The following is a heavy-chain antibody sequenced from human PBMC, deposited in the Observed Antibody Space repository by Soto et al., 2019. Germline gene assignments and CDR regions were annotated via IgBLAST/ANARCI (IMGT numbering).Heavy chain of an antibody. Sequence: QVQLVESGGGVVQPGRSLRLSCAASGFTFSSYGMHWVRQAPGKGLEWVAVISYDGSNKYYADYVKGRFTISRDNSKNTLYLQMNSLRAEDTAVYYCAKLPSRATIFGVVGHSYYMDVWGKGTTVTVSS. D-gene: IGHD3-3*01. V-gene: IGHV3-30*18. CDR2: ISYDGSNK. CDR3: AKLPSRATIFGVVGHSYYMDV. J-gene: IGHJ6*03. CDR1: GFTFSSYG.